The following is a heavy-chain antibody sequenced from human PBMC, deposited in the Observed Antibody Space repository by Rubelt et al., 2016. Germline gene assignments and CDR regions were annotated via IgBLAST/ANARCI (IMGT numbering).Heavy chain of an antibody. D-gene: IGHD3-10*01. Sequence: QLQLQESGPGLVKPSETLSLTCTVSGGSISSNNYYWGWIRQPPGKGLEWIGRIYYSGKIYSNPSLKSRVTIFVDTSQNQFSLKLRSVTAADSAVDYCARHEIGDSYGSRTYRGPIDYWGQGTLVTVSS. CDR2: IYYSGKI. J-gene: IGHJ4*02. V-gene: IGHV4-39*01. CDR3: ARHEIGDSYGSRTYRGPIDY. CDR1: GGSISSNNYY.